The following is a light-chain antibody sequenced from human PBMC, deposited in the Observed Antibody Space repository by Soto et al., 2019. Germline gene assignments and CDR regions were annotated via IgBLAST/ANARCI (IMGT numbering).Light chain of an antibody. Sequence: EIVMTQSPGTLSVSPGERATLSCRAGQSVSSSYLAWYQQKPGQAPRLLFYGASSRATGIPDRFSGSGSGTDFTLTISRLEPEDFAVYYCQQYGSSGTFGQGTKVDI. V-gene: IGKV3-20*01. J-gene: IGKJ1*01. CDR2: GAS. CDR3: QQYGSSGT. CDR1: QSVSSSY.